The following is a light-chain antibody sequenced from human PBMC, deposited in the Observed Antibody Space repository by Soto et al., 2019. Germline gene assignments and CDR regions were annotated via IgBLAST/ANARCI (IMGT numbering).Light chain of an antibody. J-gene: IGKJ1*01. CDR1: QSVRSN. V-gene: IGKV3-15*01. CDR2: GAS. Sequence: EIVMTQSPATLSVSPGERATLSCRASQSVRSNLAWYQQKPGQAPRLLIYGASTRAAGIPARFSGSGSGTEFTLTISSLRSEDFAVYYCQQYNNWLWTFGQGTKVEIK. CDR3: QQYNNWLWT.